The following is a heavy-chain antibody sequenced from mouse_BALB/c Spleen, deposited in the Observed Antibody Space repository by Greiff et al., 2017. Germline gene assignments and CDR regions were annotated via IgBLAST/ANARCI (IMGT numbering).Heavy chain of an antibody. Sequence: QVHVKQSGAELVKPGASVKLSCKASGYTFTSYYMYWVKQRPGQGLEWIGEINPSNGGTNFNEKFKSKATLTVDKSSSTAYMQLSSLTSEDSAVYYCTRYDYDEGGAMDYWGQGTSVTVSS. CDR2: INPSNGGT. CDR3: TRYDYDEGGAMDY. V-gene: IGHV1S81*02. D-gene: IGHD2-4*01. CDR1: GYTFTSYY. J-gene: IGHJ4*01.